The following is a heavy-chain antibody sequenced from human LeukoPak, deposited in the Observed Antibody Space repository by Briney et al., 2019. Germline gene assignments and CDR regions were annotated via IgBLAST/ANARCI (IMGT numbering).Heavy chain of an antibody. J-gene: IGHJ5*02. CDR3: TTRCSNTSCFGNWFDP. CDR1: GFTFSNAW. Sequence: GGSLRLSCAASGFTFSNAWMSWVHQAPGKGLEWLGRIKSKTDGGTTDYAAPVKGRFTISRDDSKTTLYLQMNSLKTEDTAVYYCTTRCSNTSCFGNWFDPWGQGTLVTVSS. V-gene: IGHV3-15*01. CDR2: IKSKTDGGTT. D-gene: IGHD2-2*01.